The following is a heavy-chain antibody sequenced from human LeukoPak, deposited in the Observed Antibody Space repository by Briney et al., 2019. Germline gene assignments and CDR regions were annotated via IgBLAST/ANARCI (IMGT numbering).Heavy chain of an antibody. CDR3: ARVPEWEPTGLDY. J-gene: IGHJ4*02. CDR1: GFTFSSYS. V-gene: IGHV3-21*01. D-gene: IGHD1-26*01. CDR2: ISSSSSYI. Sequence: PGGSLRLSCAASGFTFSSYSMNWVRQAPGKGLEWVSSISSSSSYIYYADSVKGRFTISRDNAKNSLYLQMNSLRAEDTAVYYCARVPEWEPTGLDYWGQGTLVTVSS.